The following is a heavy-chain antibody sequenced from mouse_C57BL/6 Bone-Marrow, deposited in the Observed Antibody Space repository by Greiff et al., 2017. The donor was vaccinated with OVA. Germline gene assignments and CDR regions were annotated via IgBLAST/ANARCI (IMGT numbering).Heavy chain of an antibody. J-gene: IGHJ1*03. D-gene: IGHD2-3*01. CDR3: ARWLLPWYFDV. V-gene: IGHV1-82*01. CDR2: IYPGDGDT. CDR1: GYAFSSSW. Sequence: ESGPELVKPGASVKISCKASGYAFSSSWMNWVKQRPGKGLEWIGRIYPGDGDTNYNGKFKGKATLTADKSSSTAYMQLSSLTSEDSAVYFCARWLLPWYFDVWGTGTTVTVSS.